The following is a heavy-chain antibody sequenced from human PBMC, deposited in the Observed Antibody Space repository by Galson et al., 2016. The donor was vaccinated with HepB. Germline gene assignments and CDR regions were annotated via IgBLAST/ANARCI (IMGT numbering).Heavy chain of an antibody. D-gene: IGHD6-19*01. J-gene: IGHJ4*02. Sequence: SVKVSCKASGYTFTNFGVNCVRQAPGQGLEWMGWMNPKSGNTGFAQKFKGRVTMTRNTSISTAYMELRGLKSEDTAVYYCAGPIAVTAFGQKPLNYWGQGTLVTVPS. V-gene: IGHV1-8*01. CDR1: GYTFTNFG. CDR2: MNPKSGNT. CDR3: AGPIAVTAFGQKPLNY.